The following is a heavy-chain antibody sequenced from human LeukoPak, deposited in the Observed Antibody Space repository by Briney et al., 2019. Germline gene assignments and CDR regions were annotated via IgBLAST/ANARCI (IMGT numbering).Heavy chain of an antibody. CDR3: ARGGLYKFDY. CDR2: VSGSGGNT. V-gene: IGHV3-23*01. J-gene: IGHJ4*02. D-gene: IGHD1-14*01. CDR1: GFTFSGYA. Sequence: PGGSLRLSCAASGFTFSGYAMSWVRQAPGKGLEWVSTVSGSGGNTYYAYSVSGRFTFSRDNSKNTLYLQINSLGADDKAVYYCARGGLYKFDYWGQGTLVTVSS.